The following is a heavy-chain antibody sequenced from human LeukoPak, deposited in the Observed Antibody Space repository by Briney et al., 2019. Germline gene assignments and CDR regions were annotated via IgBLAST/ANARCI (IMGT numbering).Heavy chain of an antibody. CDR1: GFTFSSSW. J-gene: IGHJ4*02. CDR2: IKEDGSWK. V-gene: IGHV3-7*01. Sequence: GGSLSLSCAASGFTFSSSWVGWARQAPGKGLEWVANIKEDGSWKHYAVSVQGRFTISRDNAKNSLYLQMNSLRAEDTAVYYCARDRGWYHADSWGQGTLVTVSS. D-gene: IGHD6-19*01. CDR3: ARDRGWYHADS.